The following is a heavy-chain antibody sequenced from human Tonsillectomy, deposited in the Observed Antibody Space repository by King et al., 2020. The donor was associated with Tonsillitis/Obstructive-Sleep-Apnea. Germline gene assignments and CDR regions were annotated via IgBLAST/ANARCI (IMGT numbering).Heavy chain of an antibody. V-gene: IGHV3-23*04. Sequence: DVQLVESGGGLVQPGGSLRLSCAASGFTFSSYAMSWVRQAPGKGLEWVSAISGSGGSTYYADSVKGRFTISRDNSKNTLYLQMNSLRVEDTAVYYCAKGGHCSSTSCYTALFDYWGQGTLVTVSS. D-gene: IGHD2-2*02. CDR2: ISGSGGST. CDR3: AKGGHCSSTSCYTALFDY. J-gene: IGHJ4*02. CDR1: GFTFSSYA.